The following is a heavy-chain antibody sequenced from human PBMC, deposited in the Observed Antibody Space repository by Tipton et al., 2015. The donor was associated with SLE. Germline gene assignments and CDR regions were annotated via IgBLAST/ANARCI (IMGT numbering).Heavy chain of an antibody. CDR1: GDSTSSRSH. CDR3: ARDIREGRFDY. J-gene: IGHJ4*02. V-gene: IGHV4-61*01. D-gene: IGHD2-2*02. Sequence: TLSLTCTVSGDSTSSRSHWACTRQPPGKGLEWIGSTFYSGSTDYNPSLKSRVTISLDTSKNQFSLKLTSATAADTAVYYCARDIREGRFDYWGQGALVTVSS. CDR2: TFYSGST.